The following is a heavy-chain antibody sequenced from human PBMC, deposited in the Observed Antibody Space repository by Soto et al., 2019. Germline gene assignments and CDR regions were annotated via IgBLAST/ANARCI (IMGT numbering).Heavy chain of an antibody. CDR3: ARSETSENNYSWSRYPASKVRLLGPGGWFDP. CDR2: IYNSGTT. J-gene: IGHJ5*02. D-gene: IGHD2-21*01. CDR1: GVSVTSGGSF. Sequence: PSETLSLTCSVSGVSVTSGGSFWSWIRQAPTKGLEWIGSIYNSGTTKSNPSLKSRVTMSRDTSNNQISLRLTSVTAADTAVYFCARSETSENNYSWSRYPASKVRLLGPGGWFDPWGQGILVTVSS. V-gene: IGHV4-61*08.